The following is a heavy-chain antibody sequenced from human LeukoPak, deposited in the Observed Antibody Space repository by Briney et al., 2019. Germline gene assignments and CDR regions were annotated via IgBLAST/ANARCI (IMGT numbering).Heavy chain of an antibody. V-gene: IGHV1-8*01. CDR1: GYTFRSYE. D-gene: IGHD4-23*01. Sequence: ASVKVSYKASGYTFRSYEINGVRQAPGQGLEWVGWIHPNSGKTGYAQKFQGRVTMTRDTSTETAFMELSSLKFDDTAIFYCARGHYGGSRYFELWGQGNLVTVSS. CDR3: ARGHYGGSRYFEL. J-gene: IGHJ4*03. CDR2: IHPNSGKT.